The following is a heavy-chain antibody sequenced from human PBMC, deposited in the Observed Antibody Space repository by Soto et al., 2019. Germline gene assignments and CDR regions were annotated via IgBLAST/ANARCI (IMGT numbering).Heavy chain of an antibody. J-gene: IGHJ3*02. CDR2: IYPGDSDT. CDR3: ARISDYYGSGSYYRAFDI. D-gene: IGHD3-10*01. V-gene: IGHV5-51*01. CDR1: GYSFTSYW. Sequence: GESLKISCKGSGYSFTSYWIGWVRQMPGKGLEWMGIIYPGDSDTRYSPSFQGQVTISADKSISTAYLQWSSLKASDTAMYYCARISDYYGSGSYYRAFDIWGQGTMVTVS.